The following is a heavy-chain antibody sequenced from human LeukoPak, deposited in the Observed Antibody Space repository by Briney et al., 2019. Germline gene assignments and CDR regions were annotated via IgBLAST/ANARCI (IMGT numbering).Heavy chain of an antibody. CDR2: ISSSSSYI. Sequence: GGSLRLSCAASGFTFKDYYKNLVRQAPGKGLEWVSSISSSSSYIYYADSLKGRFTISRDNAKNSLYLQMNSLRAEDTAIYYCARDRVAVAGTPIYYWGQGTLVTVSS. CDR3: ARDRVAVAGTPIYY. D-gene: IGHD6-19*01. V-gene: IGHV3-21*01. CDR1: GFTFKDYY. J-gene: IGHJ4*02.